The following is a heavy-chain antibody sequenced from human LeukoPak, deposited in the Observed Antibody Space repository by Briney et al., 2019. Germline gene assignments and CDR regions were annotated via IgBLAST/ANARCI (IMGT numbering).Heavy chain of an antibody. Sequence: GGSLRLSCAASGFTVSSNYMSWVRQAPGKGLEWVSVIYSDGRTYYADSVKGRFTISRDNSKNTLYLETNSLRAEDTAVYYCAKLTVADNPFDYWGQGTLVTVSS. CDR2: IYSDGRT. CDR3: AKLTVADNPFDY. CDR1: GFTVSSNY. D-gene: IGHD6-19*01. J-gene: IGHJ4*02. V-gene: IGHV3-53*01.